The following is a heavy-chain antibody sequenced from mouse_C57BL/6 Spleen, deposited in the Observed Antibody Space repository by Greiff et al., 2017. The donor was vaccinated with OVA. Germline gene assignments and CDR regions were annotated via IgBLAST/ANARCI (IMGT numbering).Heavy chain of an antibody. V-gene: IGHV1-64*01. D-gene: IGHD3-2*02. Sequence: QVQLQQSGAELVKPGASVKLSCKASGYTFTSYWMHWVQQSPGKGLEWIGMIHPNSGSTNYQETFKGKATMTVDKSSSTAYMQLSSLTSEDSAVYYCARGDFSGYPYFDYWGQGTTLTVSS. CDR3: ARGDFSGYPYFDY. CDR1: GYTFTSYW. CDR2: IHPNSGST. J-gene: IGHJ2*01.